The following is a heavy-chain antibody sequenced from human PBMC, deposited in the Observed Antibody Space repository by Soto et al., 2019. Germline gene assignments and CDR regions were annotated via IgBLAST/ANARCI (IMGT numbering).Heavy chain of an antibody. V-gene: IGHV3-11*06. CDR1: GFTFSDYY. D-gene: IGHD3-10*01. J-gene: IGHJ4*02. CDR2: ISSSSSYT. Sequence: QVQLVESGGGLVKPGGSLRLSCAASGFTFSDYYMSWIRQAPGKGLEWVSYISSSSSYTNYADSVKGRFTISRDNAKNSLYLQMNSLRAEDTALYYCVKSSTGTYGLFDYWGQGTLVTVSS. CDR3: VKSSTGTYGLFDY.